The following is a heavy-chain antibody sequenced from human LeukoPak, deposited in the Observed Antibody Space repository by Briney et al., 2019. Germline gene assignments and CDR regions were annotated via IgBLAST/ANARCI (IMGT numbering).Heavy chain of an antibody. CDR2: IYSGGST. CDR3: ARGLKDYDSSGYYYGLGYGYFQH. CDR1: GFTVSSNY. Sequence: SGGSLSLSCAASGFTVSSNYMSWVRQAPGKGPEWVSVIYSGGSTYYADSVKGRFTISRDNSKNTLYLQMNSLRAEDTAVYYCARGLKDYDSSGYYYGLGYGYFQHWGQGTLVTVSS. D-gene: IGHD3-22*01. V-gene: IGHV3-53*01. J-gene: IGHJ1*01.